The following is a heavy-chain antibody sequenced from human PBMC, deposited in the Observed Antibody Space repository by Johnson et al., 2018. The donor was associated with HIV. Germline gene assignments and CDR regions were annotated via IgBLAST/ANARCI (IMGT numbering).Heavy chain of an antibody. CDR3: AGRGLRSSDAFDI. CDR2: IRCCGGST. D-gene: IGHD6-6*01. Sequence: VQLVESGGGLVQPGGSLRLSCAASGFTFSSYAMSWVRQAPGKGLEWVAAIRCCGGSTYYADSVKGRFTISRDNSKNTLYLQMTRLRAEDTAVYYCAGRGLRSSDAFDIWGQGTMVTVSS. J-gene: IGHJ3*02. V-gene: IGHV3-23*04. CDR1: GFTFSSYA.